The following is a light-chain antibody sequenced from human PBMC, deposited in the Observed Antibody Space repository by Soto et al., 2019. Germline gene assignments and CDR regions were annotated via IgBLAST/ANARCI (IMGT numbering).Light chain of an antibody. CDR3: GAWDTSLTGGL. J-gene: IGLJ2*01. V-gene: IGLV1-51*02. Sequence: QSVLTQPPSVSAAPGQDVTISCSGSSSNIGLNDVAWYQQLPGTAPKLLIYENSKRPSGIPDRFSGSKSGTSATLGITGLQTGDEADYYCGAWDTSLTGGLFGGGTKLTVL. CDR1: SSNIGLND. CDR2: ENS.